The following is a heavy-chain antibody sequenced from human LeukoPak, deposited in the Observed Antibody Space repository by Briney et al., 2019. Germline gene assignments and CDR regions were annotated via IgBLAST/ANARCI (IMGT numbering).Heavy chain of an antibody. D-gene: IGHD3-10*01. V-gene: IGHV3-30*04. CDR2: ISYDGSNK. J-gene: IGHJ4*02. Sequence: GGSLRLSCAASGFTFSNYAMHWVRQAPGKGLEGVAIISYDGSNKYYADSVKGRFTISRDNSKNTLYLQMNSLRADDTAVYYCARGRSGSHHFDSWGQGTLVTVPS. CDR1: GFTFSNYA. CDR3: ARGRSGSHHFDS.